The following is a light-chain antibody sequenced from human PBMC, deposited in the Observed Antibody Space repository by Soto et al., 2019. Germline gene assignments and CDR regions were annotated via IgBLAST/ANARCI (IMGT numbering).Light chain of an antibody. CDR1: QSISSY. V-gene: IGKV1-39*01. CDR3: QQYDSWT. J-gene: IGKJ1*01. CDR2: AAS. Sequence: DIQMTQSPSSLSASVGDRVTITCRASQSISSYLNWYQQKPGKAPKLLIYAASSLQSGVPSRFSGSGSGTDFTLTISGLQPDDFATYYCQQYDSWTFGQGTKVEIK.